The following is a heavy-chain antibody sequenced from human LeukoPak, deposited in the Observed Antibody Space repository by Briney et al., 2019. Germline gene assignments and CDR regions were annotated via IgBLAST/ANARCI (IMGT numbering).Heavy chain of an antibody. CDR2: VYHSGST. CDR1: GGYISNSNW. V-gene: IGHV4-4*02. Sequence: PSGTLSLTCAVSGGYISNSNWWSWVRQPPGKGLEWIGEVYHSGSTNYSPSLKSRVAISVDKSKNQFSLKLTSVTATDTAVYYCARPGLKYGGNAFEYWGQGTLVTVS. J-gene: IGHJ4*02. CDR3: ARPGLKYGGNAFEY. D-gene: IGHD4-23*01.